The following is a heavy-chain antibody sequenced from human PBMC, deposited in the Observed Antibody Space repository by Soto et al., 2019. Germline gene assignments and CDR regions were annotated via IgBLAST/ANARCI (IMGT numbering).Heavy chain of an antibody. Sequence: QVHLVESGGGVVQPGRSLRLSCVVSGVTFRTYGIHWVRQAPGKGLEWVAVISSDASDKYYADSVKGRFTISRDNSKNTLYLQMNSLRAEDTAVYYCAKDFWGSWYFDLWGRGTLVAVSS. J-gene: IGHJ2*01. CDR1: GVTFRTYG. CDR3: AKDFWGSWYFDL. V-gene: IGHV3-30*18. D-gene: IGHD3-16*01. CDR2: ISSDASDK.